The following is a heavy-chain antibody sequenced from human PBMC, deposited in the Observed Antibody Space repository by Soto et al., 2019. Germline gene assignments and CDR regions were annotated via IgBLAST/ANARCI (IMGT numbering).Heavy chain of an antibody. CDR3: ATKPDYGDYRYYFYGMDV. D-gene: IGHD4-17*01. CDR2: ISGSGGST. Sequence: PGGSLRVSCAASGFTFSSYAMSWVRQAPGKGLEWVSAISGSGGSTYYADSVKGRFTISRDNSKNTLYLQMNSLRAEDTAVYYCATKPDYGDYRYYFYGMDVWGQGTTVPVS. V-gene: IGHV3-23*01. J-gene: IGHJ6*02. CDR1: GFTFSSYA.